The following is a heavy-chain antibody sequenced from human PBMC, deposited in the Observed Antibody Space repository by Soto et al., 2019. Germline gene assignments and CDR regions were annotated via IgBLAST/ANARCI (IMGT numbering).Heavy chain of an antibody. Sequence: GGSLRLSCAVSGFTFSSYAMSWVRQAPGKGLEWVSAISGSGGSTYYADSVKGRFTISRDNSKNTLYLQMNSLRAEDTAVYYCAKHPVLRFLEWLSGYYMDVWGKGTTVTVSS. V-gene: IGHV3-23*01. CDR3: AKHPVLRFLEWLSGYYMDV. CDR2: ISGSGGST. D-gene: IGHD3-3*01. J-gene: IGHJ6*03. CDR1: GFTFSSYA.